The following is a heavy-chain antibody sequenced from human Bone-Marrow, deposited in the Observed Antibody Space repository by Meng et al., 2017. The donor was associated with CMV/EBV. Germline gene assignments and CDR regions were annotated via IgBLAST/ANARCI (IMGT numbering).Heavy chain of an antibody. CDR3: ARGPLSSGWYR. V-gene: IGHV4-39*07. J-gene: IGHJ4*02. Sequence: SETLSLTCTVSGGSISSSSYYWGWIRQPPGKGLEWIEEINHSGSTNYNPSLKSRVTISVDTSKNQFSLKLSSVTAADTAVYYCARGPLSSGWYRWGQGTLVTVSS. CDR1: GGSISSSSYY. CDR2: INHSGST. D-gene: IGHD6-19*01.